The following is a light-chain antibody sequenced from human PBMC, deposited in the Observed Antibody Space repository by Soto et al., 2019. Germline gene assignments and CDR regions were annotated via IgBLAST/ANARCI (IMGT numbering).Light chain of an antibody. CDR1: QSISVW. V-gene: IGKV1-5*03. J-gene: IGKJ1*01. Sequence: DIHMTQSPSTLSASVGDSVTITCRASQSISVWLAWYQQKPGKAPNLLIYKTSSLDTGVPSRFSGSGSGTEFTLTISSLQPDDFATYYCQHYNDYSWTFGQGTKVEIK. CDR2: KTS. CDR3: QHYNDYSWT.